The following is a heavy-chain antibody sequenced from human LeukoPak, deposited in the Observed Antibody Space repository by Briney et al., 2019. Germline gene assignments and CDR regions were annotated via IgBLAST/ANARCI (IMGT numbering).Heavy chain of an antibody. V-gene: IGHV3-7*01. CDR3: ARISGGPITIFGD. CDR1: GFTFSSYW. CDR2: IKQDGSEK. Sequence: GGSLRLSCAASGFTFSSYWMSWFRQAPGKGLEWVANIKQDGSEKYYVDSVKGRFTISRDNAKNSLYLQMNSLRAEDTAVYYCARISGGPITIFGDWGQGTLVTVSS. J-gene: IGHJ4*02. D-gene: IGHD3-3*01.